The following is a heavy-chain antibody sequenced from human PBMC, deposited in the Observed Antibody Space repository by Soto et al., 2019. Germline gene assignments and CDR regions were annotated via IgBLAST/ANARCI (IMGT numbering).Heavy chain of an antibody. V-gene: IGHV3-64*01. CDR2: ISSNGGST. CDR3: ARAATARSFDY. CDR1: GFTFSSYA. D-gene: IGHD6-6*01. J-gene: IGHJ4*02. Sequence: EVQLVESGGGLVQPGGSLRLSCAASGFTFSSYAMHWVRQAPGKGLEYVSAISSNGGSTYYANSVKGRFTISRDNSKNTLYLQMGSLRAEDMAVYYGARAATARSFDYWGQGTLVTVSS.